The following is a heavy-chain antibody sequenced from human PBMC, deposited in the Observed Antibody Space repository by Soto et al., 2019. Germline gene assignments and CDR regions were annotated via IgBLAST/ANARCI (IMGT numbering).Heavy chain of an antibody. Sequence: PGGSLRLSCEVSGFSLSGYGMHWVRQAPGKGLEWVAVIWYDGTTKNYADSVKGRFTISRDSSKNTVYLQMDSLKVEDTAVYYYARDVDRTSNLNWFDPWGQGVMVTVPS. D-gene: IGHD5-12*01. CDR2: IWYDGTTK. J-gene: IGHJ5*02. CDR1: GFSLSGYG. V-gene: IGHV3-33*01. CDR3: ARDVDRTSNLNWFDP.